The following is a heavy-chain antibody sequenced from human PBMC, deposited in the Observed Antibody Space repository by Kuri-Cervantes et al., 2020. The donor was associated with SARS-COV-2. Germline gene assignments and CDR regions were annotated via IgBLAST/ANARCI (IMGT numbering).Heavy chain of an antibody. CDR2: ISSSGSTI. CDR3: ARVRTEGLSSIYYFDY. J-gene: IGHJ4*02. CDR1: GGSISSYY. Sequence: GGSLRLSCTVSGGSISSYYWSWIRQAPGKGLEWVSYISSSGSTIYYADSVKGRLTISRDNAKNSLYLQMNSLRAEDTAVYYCARVRTEGLSSIYYFDYWGQGTLVTVSS. D-gene: IGHD3-16*02. V-gene: IGHV3-11*01.